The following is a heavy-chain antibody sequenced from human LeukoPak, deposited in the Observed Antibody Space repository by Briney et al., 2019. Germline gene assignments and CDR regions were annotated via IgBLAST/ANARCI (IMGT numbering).Heavy chain of an antibody. CDR1: GYTFTNYG. D-gene: IGHD3-22*01. CDR2: ISAYNGAS. V-gene: IGHV1-18*01. J-gene: IGHJ4*02. Sequence: ASVKVSCKPSGYTFTNYGISWVRQAPGQGLEWMGWISAYNGASNYAQRVQDRVTMTTDTSTRTAYMELRSLTSDDTAVYYCARGVSMTVTNFDHWGQGTLVTVSS. CDR3: ARGVSMTVTNFDH.